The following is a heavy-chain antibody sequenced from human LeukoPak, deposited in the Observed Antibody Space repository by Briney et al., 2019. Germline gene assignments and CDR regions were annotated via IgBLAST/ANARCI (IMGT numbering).Heavy chain of an antibody. J-gene: IGHJ4*02. CDR2: MNPNSGNT. V-gene: IGHV1-8*01. CDR1: GYTFTSYD. D-gene: IGHD3-22*01. Sequence: ASVKVSCKASGYTFTSYDINWVRQATGQGLEWMGWMNPNSGNTGYAQKFQGRVTTTRNTSISTAYMELSSLRSEGTAVYYCARGRGKYDTSGFYLGWGQGTLVTVSS. CDR3: ARGRGKYDTSGFYLG.